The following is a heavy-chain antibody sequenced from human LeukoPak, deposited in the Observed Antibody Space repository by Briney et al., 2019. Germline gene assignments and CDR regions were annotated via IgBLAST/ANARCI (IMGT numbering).Heavy chain of an antibody. CDR2: IYYSGST. J-gene: IGHJ3*02. CDR3: ARAPLPRGLAFDI. V-gene: IGHV4-31*03. CDR1: GGSISSGGYY. Sequence: ASETLSLTCTVSGGSISSGGYYWSWIRQHPGKGLEWIGYIYYSGSTYYNPSLKSRVTISVDTSKNQFSLKLSSVTAADTAVYYCARAPLPRGLAFDIWGQGTMVTVSS.